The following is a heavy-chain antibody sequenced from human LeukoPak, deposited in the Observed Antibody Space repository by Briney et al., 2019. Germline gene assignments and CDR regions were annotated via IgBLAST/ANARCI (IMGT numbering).Heavy chain of an antibody. V-gene: IGHV3-7*01. CDR3: ATFSGAHHKTFDS. Sequence: GGSLRLSCATSGFTFSSYWMSWFRQAPGKGLEWVANIKQDGSDKYYVDSVNGRFTISRDNAKNSLYLQMNTLRAEDTAIYYCATFSGAHHKTFDSWGQGTLVTVSS. D-gene: IGHD1-14*01. CDR1: GFTFSSYW. CDR2: IKQDGSDK. J-gene: IGHJ4*02.